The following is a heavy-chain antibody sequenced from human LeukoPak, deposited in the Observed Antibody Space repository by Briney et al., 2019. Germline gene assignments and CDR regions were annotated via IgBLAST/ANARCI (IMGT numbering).Heavy chain of an antibody. CDR1: GFTFSSYW. D-gene: IGHD3-10*01. J-gene: IGHJ4*02. V-gene: IGHV3-7*03. CDR3: AKDRSGSGTYYPDY. Sequence: GGSLRLSCAASGFTFSSYWMSWVRQAPGKGLEWVANIKQDGSEKYYVDSVKGRFTISRDNAKNSLYLQMNSLRTEDTAVYYCAKDRSGSGTYYPDYWGQGTLVTVSS. CDR2: IKQDGSEK.